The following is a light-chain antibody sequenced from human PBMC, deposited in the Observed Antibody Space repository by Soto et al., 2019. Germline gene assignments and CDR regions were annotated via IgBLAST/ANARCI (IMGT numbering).Light chain of an antibody. CDR3: SSYTTSNTLI. Sequence: QSALTQPASLSGSPGQSITISCTGTSSDVGGYNYVSLYQHHPGKAPKLIIYDVSNRPSGVSNRFSGSKSAYTASLTISGLQAEDEADYYCSSYTTSNTLIFGGGTKLTVL. CDR2: DVS. J-gene: IGLJ2*01. CDR1: SSDVGGYNY. V-gene: IGLV2-14*03.